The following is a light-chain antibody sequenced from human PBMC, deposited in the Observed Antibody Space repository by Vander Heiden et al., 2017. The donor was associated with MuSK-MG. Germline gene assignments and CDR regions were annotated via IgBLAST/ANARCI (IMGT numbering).Light chain of an antibody. CDR3: QQSDSTPRT. V-gene: IGKV1-39*01. J-gene: IGKJ1*01. CDR1: QSISSY. Sequence: DIQMTQSPSSLSASVGDRVTITCRASQSISSYLNWYQQKPGKAPKLLIYAASSSQSGVPSRFSGSGSGTDFTLTISRLQPEDFATYYCQQSDSTPRTFGQGTKVEIK. CDR2: AAS.